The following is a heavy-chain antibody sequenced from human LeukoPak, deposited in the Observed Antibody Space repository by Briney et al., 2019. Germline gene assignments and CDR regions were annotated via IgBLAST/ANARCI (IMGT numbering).Heavy chain of an antibody. CDR1: GGSISSYY. Sequence: SETLSLTCTVSGGSISSYYWSWIRQPPGKGLEWIGYIYYSGSTYYNPSLKSRVTISVDTSKNQFSLKLSSVTAADTVVYYCASRIFGVVINDYWGQGTLVAVSS. D-gene: IGHD3-3*01. CDR2: IYYSGST. J-gene: IGHJ4*02. CDR3: ASRIFGVVINDY. V-gene: IGHV4-59*08.